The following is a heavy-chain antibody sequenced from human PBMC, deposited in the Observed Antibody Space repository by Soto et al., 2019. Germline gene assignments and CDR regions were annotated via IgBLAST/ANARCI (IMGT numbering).Heavy chain of an antibody. CDR1: GFDFVSFG. CDR3: SADRPHIAIGWPV. D-gene: IGHD2-21*01. J-gene: IGHJ6*01. V-gene: IGHV1-58*02. CDR2: IVVATGST. Sequence: QMQLVQSGPEVKKPGTSVKVSCKASGFDFVSFGIQWRRQSQGQGFEWMGWIVVATGSTNYPPNFQGRVTITRDMYTNTASMDLTNLRSDDKAVYFCSADRPHIAIGWPVWVQGPRVAVSS.